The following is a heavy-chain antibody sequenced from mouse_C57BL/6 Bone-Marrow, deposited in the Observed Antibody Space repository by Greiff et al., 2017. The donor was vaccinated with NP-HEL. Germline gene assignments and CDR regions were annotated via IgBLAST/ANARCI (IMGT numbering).Heavy chain of an antibody. CDR2: IWSGGST. D-gene: IGHD2-3*01. CDR1: GFSLTSYG. V-gene: IGHV2-2*01. CDR3: ARERWLLYFDY. J-gene: IGHJ2*01. Sequence: VQLQESGPGLVQPSQSLSITCTVSGFSLTSYGVHWVRQSPGKGLEWLGVIWSGGSTDYNAAFISRLSISKDNSKSQVFFKMNSLQADDTAIYYCARERWLLYFDYWGQGTTLTVSS.